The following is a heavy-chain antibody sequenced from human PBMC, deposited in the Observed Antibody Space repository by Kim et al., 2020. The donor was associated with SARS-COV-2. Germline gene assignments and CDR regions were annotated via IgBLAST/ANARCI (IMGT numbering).Heavy chain of an antibody. V-gene: IGHV3-43D*03. CDR2: ISWDGGST. Sequence: GGSLRLSCAASGFTFDDYAMHWVRQAPGKGLEWVSLISWDGGSTYYADSVKGRFTISRDNSKNSLYLQMNSLRAEDTALYYCAKDGGYSGATGPTYYYYGMDVWGQGTTVTVSS. CDR3: AKDGGYSGATGPTYYYYGMDV. D-gene: IGHD5-12*01. J-gene: IGHJ6*02. CDR1: GFTFDDYA.